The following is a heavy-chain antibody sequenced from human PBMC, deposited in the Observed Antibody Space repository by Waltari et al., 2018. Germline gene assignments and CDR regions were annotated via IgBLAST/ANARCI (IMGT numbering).Heavy chain of an antibody. J-gene: IGHJ4*02. D-gene: IGHD2-8*01. V-gene: IGHV3-15*01. CDR1: GWSRSTVW. CDR2: IKSQTGGGTT. Sequence: VRIVGPGGGLVMPRLSLTISGAASGWSRSTVWMTWVRQARGKGLEWVGNIKSQTGGGTTDYTAPVKGRFTILRDDSKNTLYLQMDSLKTEDTAVYYCVKMNQMGAFDYWGQGTLVTVSS. CDR3: VKMNQMGAFDY.